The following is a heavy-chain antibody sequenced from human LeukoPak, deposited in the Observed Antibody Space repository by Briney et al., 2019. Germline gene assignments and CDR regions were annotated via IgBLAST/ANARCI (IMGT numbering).Heavy chain of an antibody. V-gene: IGHV4-39*01. CDR1: GGSISSSSYY. J-gene: IGHJ4*02. CDR3: ATSHPGISVFGLPIGAPFDN. CDR2: IYYSGST. Sequence: SETLSLTCTVSGGSISSSSYYWGWIRQPPGKGLEWIGSIYYSGSTYYNPSLKSRVTISVDTSKNQFSLKLSSVTAADTAVYYCATSHPGISVFGLPIGAPFDNWGQGTLVTVSS. D-gene: IGHD3/OR15-3a*01.